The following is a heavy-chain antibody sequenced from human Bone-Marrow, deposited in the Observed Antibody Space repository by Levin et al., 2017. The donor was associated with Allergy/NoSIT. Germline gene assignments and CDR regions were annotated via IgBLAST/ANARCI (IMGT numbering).Heavy chain of an antibody. D-gene: IGHD1-1*01. CDR2: IKQDGSEK. CDR1: GFTFSSYW. Sequence: GESLKISCAASGFTFSSYWMSWVRQAPGKGLEWVANIKQDGSEKYYVDSVKGRFTISRDNAKNSLYLQMNSLRAEDTAVYYCAREGGTTGTTFRPQGEENWFDPWGQGTLVTVSS. V-gene: IGHV3-7*03. J-gene: IGHJ5*02. CDR3: AREGGTTGTTFRPQGEENWFDP.